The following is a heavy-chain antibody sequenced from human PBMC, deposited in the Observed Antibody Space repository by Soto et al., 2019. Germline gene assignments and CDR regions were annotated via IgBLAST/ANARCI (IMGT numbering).Heavy chain of an antibody. CDR1: GGSISGYY. V-gene: IGHV4-59*08. D-gene: IGHD2-21*02. CDR3: ARLRTYKLLGPYDY. CDR2: IYDNGST. Sequence: PSETLSLTCTVSGGSISGYYWSWIRQPPGKGLEWIGYIYDNGSTNYDPSLKSRVTMSVDTSKNQFSLRLRSVTAADTAVFYCARLRTYKLLGPYDYWGQGTLVTVSS. J-gene: IGHJ4*02.